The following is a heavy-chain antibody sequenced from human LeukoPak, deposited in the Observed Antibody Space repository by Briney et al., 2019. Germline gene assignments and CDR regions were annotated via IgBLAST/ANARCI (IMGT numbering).Heavy chain of an antibody. CDR1: DGSISSSSYY. J-gene: IGHJ4*02. D-gene: IGHD2-8*02. CDR2: IYYSGST. V-gene: IGHV4-39*07. Sequence: PSETLSLTCTVSDGSISSSSYYWGWIRQPPGKGLEWIGSIYYSGSTYYNPSLKSRVTISVDTSKNQFSLKLSSVTAADTAVYYCARVSWSRALDYWGQGTLVTVSS. CDR3: ARVSWSRALDY.